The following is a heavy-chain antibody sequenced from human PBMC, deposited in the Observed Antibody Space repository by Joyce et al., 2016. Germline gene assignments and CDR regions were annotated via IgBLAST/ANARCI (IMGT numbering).Heavy chain of an antibody. Sequence: QVQLVESGGGVVQTGRSLRLSCTTSGFIFSAYGLHWVRQAPGKGLEWVALILYDGKNEFYADSVKGRFTISRDTSKNTVSLLMNSLRVEDTAVYYCARDVKVRGGPLDYWGQGTLVTVSS. CDR1: GFIFSAYG. V-gene: IGHV3-33*05. J-gene: IGHJ4*02. CDR2: ILYDGKNE. CDR3: ARDVKVRGGPLDY. D-gene: IGHD3-10*01.